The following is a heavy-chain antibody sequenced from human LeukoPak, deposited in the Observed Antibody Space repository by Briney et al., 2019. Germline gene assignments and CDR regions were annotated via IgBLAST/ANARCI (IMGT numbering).Heavy chain of an antibody. D-gene: IGHD4-17*01. Sequence: GGSLRLSCAASGFTFSDYYMSWIRQAPGKGLEWVSYISSSGSTIYYADSVKGRFTISRDNAKNSLYLQMNSLRAEDTAVYYCAKDRARKATVTADYWGQGTLVTVSS. CDR2: ISSSGSTI. CDR3: AKDRARKATVTADY. V-gene: IGHV3-11*01. CDR1: GFTFSDYY. J-gene: IGHJ4*02.